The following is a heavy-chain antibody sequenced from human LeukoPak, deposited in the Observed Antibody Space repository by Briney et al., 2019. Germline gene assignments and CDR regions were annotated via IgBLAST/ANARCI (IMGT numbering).Heavy chain of an antibody. Sequence: PGGSLRLSCAASGFTVSSNYMSWVRQAPGKGLEGVSVIYSGDSTYYADSVKGRFTISRDNSKNTLYLQMNSLRAEDTAVYYCAREYYYDSSGPLGSDYWGQGTLVTVSS. CDR2: IYSGDST. V-gene: IGHV3-66*01. CDR3: AREYYYDSSGPLGSDY. D-gene: IGHD3-22*01. CDR1: GFTVSSNY. J-gene: IGHJ4*02.